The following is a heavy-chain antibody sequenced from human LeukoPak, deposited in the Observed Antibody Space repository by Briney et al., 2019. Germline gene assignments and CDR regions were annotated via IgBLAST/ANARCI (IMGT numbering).Heavy chain of an antibody. CDR2: ISYDGSNK. J-gene: IGHJ4*02. CDR3: ARGPPRRGGYYDSSGYRGRYWALDY. CDR1: GFTFSSYA. V-gene: IGHV3-30-3*01. D-gene: IGHD3-22*01. Sequence: GGSLRLSCAASGFTFSSYAMHWVRQAPGKGLEWVAVISYDGSNKYYADSVKGRFTISRDNPKNTLYLQMNSLRAEDTAVYYRARGPPRRGGYYDSSGYRGRYWALDYWGQGTLVTVSS.